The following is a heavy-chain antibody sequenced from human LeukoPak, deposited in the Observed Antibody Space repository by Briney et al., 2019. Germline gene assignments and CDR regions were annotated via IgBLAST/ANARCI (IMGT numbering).Heavy chain of an antibody. D-gene: IGHD6-13*01. CDR2: IKQDGSEK. V-gene: IGHV3-7*01. J-gene: IGHJ5*02. CDR1: GFTFSCYW. CDR3: AREYRSSWETWVEP. Sequence: GGSLRLSCAATGFTFSCYWMSWVRQAPGKGLEWVANIKQDGSEKYYVDSVKGRFTISRDNAKNSLYLQMNSLRAEDTAVYYCAREYRSSWETWVEPWGQGTLVTVSS.